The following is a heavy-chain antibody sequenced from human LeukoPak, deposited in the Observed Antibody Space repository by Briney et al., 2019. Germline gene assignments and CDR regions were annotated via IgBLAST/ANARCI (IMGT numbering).Heavy chain of an antibody. J-gene: IGHJ4*02. V-gene: IGHV3-7*03. Sequence: GGSLSLSCAASGFMFSSIWMSGVRLAPGKGLEWVANIKEDGTETYYVDSVKGRFTISRDNAKNSLYLQMNSLRVEDTAVYYCAKEGRSLQTYWGQGTLVTVSS. CDR3: AKEGRSLQTY. CDR1: GFMFSSIW. D-gene: IGHD5-24*01. CDR2: IKEDGTET.